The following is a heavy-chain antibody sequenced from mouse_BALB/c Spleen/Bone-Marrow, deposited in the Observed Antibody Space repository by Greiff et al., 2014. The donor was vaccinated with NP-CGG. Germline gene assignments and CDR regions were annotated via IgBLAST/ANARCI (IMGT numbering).Heavy chain of an antibody. D-gene: IGHD3-2*01. J-gene: IGHJ3*01. Sequence: VQLQQSGAELVRPGASVTLSCKASGYTFTDYEMHWLKQTPVHGLEWIGAIDPETGGTAYNQKFKGRATLTTDKSSSTAYMELRSLTSEDSAVYYCTRLDSSGYCAYWGQGTLVTVSA. V-gene: IGHV1-15*01. CDR3: TRLDSSGYCAY. CDR2: IDPETGGT. CDR1: GYTFTDYE.